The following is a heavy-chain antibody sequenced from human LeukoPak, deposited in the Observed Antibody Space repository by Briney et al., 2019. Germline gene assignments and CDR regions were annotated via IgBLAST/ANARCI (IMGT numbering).Heavy chain of an antibody. Sequence: GGSLRLSCAASGFTFSSHSMHWVRQAPGKGLEWISYISSGSTAMYYADSVKGRFTISRDNARNSLYLQMNSLRGDDTAVYYCATWAGTATGFSGPFDYWSQGTPVTVSS. CDR3: ATWAGTATGFSGPFDY. D-gene: IGHD6-13*01. CDR1: GFTFSSHS. CDR2: ISSGSTAM. V-gene: IGHV3-48*01. J-gene: IGHJ4*02.